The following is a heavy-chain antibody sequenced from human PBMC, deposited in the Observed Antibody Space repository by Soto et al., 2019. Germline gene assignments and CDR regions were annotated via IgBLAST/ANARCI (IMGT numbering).Heavy chain of an antibody. CDR3: ARETGTVVTPEVVGGMDV. J-gene: IGHJ6*02. V-gene: IGHV1-69*01. Sequence: QVQLVQSGAEVKKPGSSVKVSCKASGGTFSSYAISWVRQAPGQGLEWMGGIIRIFGTANYAQKFQGRVTITADESTSTAYMELSSLRSEDTAVYYCARETGTVVTPEVVGGMDVWGQGTTVTVSS. CDR2: IIRIFGTA. CDR1: GGTFSSYA. D-gene: IGHD2-21*02.